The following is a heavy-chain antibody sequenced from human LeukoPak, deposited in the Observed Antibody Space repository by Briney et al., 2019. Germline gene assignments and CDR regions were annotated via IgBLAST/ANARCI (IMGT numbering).Heavy chain of an antibody. CDR2: ISYDGSNK. CDR3: ALPYSSS. J-gene: IGHJ4*02. CDR1: GFTFSSYG. D-gene: IGHD6-13*01. Sequence: PGGSLRLSCAASGFTFSSYGMHWVRQAPGKGLEWVAVISYDGSNKYYADSAKGRFTISRDNSKNTLYLQMNSLRAEDTAVYYCALPYSSSWGQGTLVTVSS. V-gene: IGHV3-30*03.